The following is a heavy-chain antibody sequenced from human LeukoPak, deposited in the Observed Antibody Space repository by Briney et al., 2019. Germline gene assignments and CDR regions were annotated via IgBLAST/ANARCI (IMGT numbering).Heavy chain of an antibody. J-gene: IGHJ4*02. CDR2: IYHSGST. Sequence: SETLSLTCAVSGYSISSGYYWGWIRQPPGKGLEWIGSIYHSGSTYYNPSLKSRVTISVDTSKNQFSLKLSSVTAADTAVYYCGSGYSAMVWGENYWGQGTLVTVSS. CDR3: GSGYSAMVWGENY. V-gene: IGHV4-38-2*01. CDR1: GYSISSGYY. D-gene: IGHD5-18*01.